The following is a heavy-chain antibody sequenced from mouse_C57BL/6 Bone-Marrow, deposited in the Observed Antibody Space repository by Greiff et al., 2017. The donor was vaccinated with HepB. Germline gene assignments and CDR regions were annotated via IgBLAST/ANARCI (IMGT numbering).Heavy chain of an antibody. J-gene: IGHJ4*01. CDR2: IYPGDGDT. D-gene: IGHD3-1*01. Sequence: QVQLKESGAELVKPGASVKISCKASGYAFSSYWMNWVKQRPGKGLEWIGQIYPGDGDTNYNGKFKGKATLTADKSSSTAYMQLSSLTSEDSAVYFCASPGTYAMDYWGQGTSVTVSS. V-gene: IGHV1-80*01. CDR1: GYAFSSYW. CDR3: ASPGTYAMDY.